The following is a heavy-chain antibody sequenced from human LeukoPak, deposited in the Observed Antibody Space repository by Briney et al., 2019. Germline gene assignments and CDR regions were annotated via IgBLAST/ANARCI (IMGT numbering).Heavy chain of an antibody. CDR3: ARDSDRGHFTFDY. D-gene: IGHD2-15*01. Sequence: GASVKVSCKASGGTFSSYAISWVRQAPGQGLEWMGGIIPIFGTANYAQKFQGRVTITADESTSTAYMELSSLRSEDTAVYYCARDSDRGHFTFDYWGQGTLVTVSS. V-gene: IGHV1-69*13. CDR2: IIPIFGTA. J-gene: IGHJ4*02. CDR1: GGTFSSYA.